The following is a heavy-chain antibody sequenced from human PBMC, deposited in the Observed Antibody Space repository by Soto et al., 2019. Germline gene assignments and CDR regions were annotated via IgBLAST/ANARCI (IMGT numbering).Heavy chain of an antibody. J-gene: IGHJ4*02. Sequence: EVQLVESGGGLVQPGGSLRLSCAASGFTLSGYWMHWVRQAPGKGLVWVSRSNNDASSTNYADSVRGRFTISRDNAKSTLYLQMNSLRVEDTAVYYCVRDSSGWRFDNWGQGVLITVSS. D-gene: IGHD6-19*01. V-gene: IGHV3-74*01. CDR3: VRDSSGWRFDN. CDR2: SNNDASST. CDR1: GFTLSGYW.